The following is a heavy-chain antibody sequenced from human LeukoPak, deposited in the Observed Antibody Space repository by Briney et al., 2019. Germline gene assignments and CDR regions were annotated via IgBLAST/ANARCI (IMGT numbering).Heavy chain of an antibody. Sequence: PSETLSLTCTVSGGSISSGGYYWSWIRQHPGKGLEWIGYIYYSGSTYYNPSLKSRVTISVDTSKNQFSPKLSSLTAADTAVYYCARDTYGSGTFDYWGQGALVTVSS. CDR1: GGSISSGGYY. V-gene: IGHV4-31*03. D-gene: IGHD3-10*01. J-gene: IGHJ4*02. CDR2: IYYSGST. CDR3: ARDTYGSGTFDY.